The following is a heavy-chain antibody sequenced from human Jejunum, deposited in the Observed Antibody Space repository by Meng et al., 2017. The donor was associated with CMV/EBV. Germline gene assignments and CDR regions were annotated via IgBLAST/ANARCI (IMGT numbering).Heavy chain of an antibody. J-gene: IGHJ5*02. CDR3: ARDQTDNYPYNWFDP. CDR2: ISYDGSTK. V-gene: IGHV3-30-3*01. Sequence: SGFTFSTYVMHWIRQPPGKGLEWVAVISYDGSTKYYADSVKGRFTISRDNSRNTLYLDVNSLRGDDTAMYYCARDQTDNYPYNWFDPWGQGTLATVSS. D-gene: IGHD1-1*01. CDR1: GFTFSTYV.